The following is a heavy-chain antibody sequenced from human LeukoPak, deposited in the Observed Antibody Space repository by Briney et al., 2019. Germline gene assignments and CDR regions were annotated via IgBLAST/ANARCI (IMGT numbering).Heavy chain of an antibody. D-gene: IGHD2-15*01. V-gene: IGHV4-39*01. Sequence: SETLSLTCTVSGGSISSSSYYWGWIRQPPGKGLEWIGSIYYSGSTYYNPSLKSRVTISVDTSKNQFSLKLSSVTAADTAVYYCARAALSCSGWFDPWGQGTLVTVSS. CDR2: IYYSGST. CDR1: GGSISSSSYY. CDR3: ARAALSCSGWFDP. J-gene: IGHJ5*02.